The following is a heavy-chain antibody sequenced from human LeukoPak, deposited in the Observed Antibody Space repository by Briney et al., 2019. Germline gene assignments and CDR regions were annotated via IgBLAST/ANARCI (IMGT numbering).Heavy chain of an antibody. D-gene: IGHD1-7*01. J-gene: IGHJ3*02. CDR1: GASLSSYF. CDR3: ARHQTGLNYPYDI. CDR2: IASGGST. V-gene: IGHV4-59*08. Sequence: SETLSLTCSVSGASLSSYFWSWIRQSPGKGLEWIGYIASGGSTNYNPSLKSRVAMSVETSKSQFSLNVISVTAAAPAVYYCARHQTGLNYPYDIWGRGTTVTVSS.